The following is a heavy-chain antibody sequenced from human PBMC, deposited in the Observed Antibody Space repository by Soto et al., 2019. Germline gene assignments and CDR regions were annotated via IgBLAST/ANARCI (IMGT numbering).Heavy chain of an antibody. Sequence: QVQLQESGPGLVKPSETLSLTCTVSGGSISSYYWSWIRQPPGKGLEWIGYIYYSGSTNYNPSLKSRVTISVDTSKNQFSLKLSSVTAADTAVYYCASSTGYSSGWAEDYWGQGTLVTVSS. CDR3: ASSTGYSSGWAEDY. CDR1: GGSISSYY. V-gene: IGHV4-59*01. D-gene: IGHD6-19*01. J-gene: IGHJ4*02. CDR2: IYYSGST.